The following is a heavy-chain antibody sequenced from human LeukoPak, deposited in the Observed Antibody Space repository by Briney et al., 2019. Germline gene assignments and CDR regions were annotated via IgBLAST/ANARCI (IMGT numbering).Heavy chain of an antibody. D-gene: IGHD5-24*01. J-gene: IGHJ6*02. CDR2: ISCDGSNK. Sequence: GGSLRLSCAASGFTFSSYAMHWVRQAPGKGLEWVAVISCDGSNKYYADSVKGRFTISRDNSKNTLYLQMNSLRAEDTAVYYCARVERWLQRAYYYGMDVWGQGTTVTVSS. V-gene: IGHV3-30-3*01. CDR3: ARVERWLQRAYYYGMDV. CDR1: GFTFSSYA.